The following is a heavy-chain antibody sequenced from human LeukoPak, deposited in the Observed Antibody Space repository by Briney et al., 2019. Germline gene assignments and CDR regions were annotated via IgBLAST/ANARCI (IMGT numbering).Heavy chain of an antibody. V-gene: IGHV4-59*01. Sequence: PSETLSLTCTVSGGSISTYYWSWIRQPPGKGLEWIGYVYYSGSTNYNPSLESRVTISVDTSKNQFSLMLSSVTAADTAVYYCARIPYCSGGSCYSFFDYWGQGTLVTVSS. J-gene: IGHJ4*02. CDR3: ARIPYCSGGSCYSFFDY. CDR1: GGSISTYY. CDR2: VYYSGST. D-gene: IGHD2-15*01.